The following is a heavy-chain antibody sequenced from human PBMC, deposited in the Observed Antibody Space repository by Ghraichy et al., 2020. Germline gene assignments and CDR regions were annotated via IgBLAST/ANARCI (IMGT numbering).Heavy chain of an antibody. V-gene: IGHV3-30*18. J-gene: IGHJ4*02. CDR3: AKGAWDGTGRPEY. Sequence: GGSLRLSCAASGFIFSSYGMHWVRQAPGKGLEWVAVISYDGSNTDYVDSVKGRFTISRDNSKNTLYLQMNSLRADDTAVYYCAKGAWDGTGRPEYWGQGTLVTVSS. D-gene: IGHD1-14*01. CDR2: ISYDGSNT. CDR1: GFIFSSYG.